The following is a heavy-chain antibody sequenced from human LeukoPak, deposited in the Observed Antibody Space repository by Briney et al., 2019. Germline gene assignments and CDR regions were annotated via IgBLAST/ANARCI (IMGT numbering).Heavy chain of an antibody. Sequence: GGSLRLSCAASGFTFSNYGMSWVRQAPGKGLEWVSSLSGSGGSTYYAGSVKGRFTISRDNLKNTLYLQMNSLRAEDTAVYYCAKEGTTVITPGVDYWGQGTLVTVSS. D-gene: IGHD4-23*01. CDR1: GFTFSNYG. CDR3: AKEGTTVITPGVDY. V-gene: IGHV3-23*01. J-gene: IGHJ4*02. CDR2: LSGSGGST.